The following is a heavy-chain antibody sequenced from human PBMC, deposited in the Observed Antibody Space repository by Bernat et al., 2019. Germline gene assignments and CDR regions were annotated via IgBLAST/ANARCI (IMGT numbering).Heavy chain of an antibody. CDR2: IIPILGIA. Sequence: QVQLVQSGAEVKKPGASVKVSCKASGYTFSSYTISWVRQAPGQGLEWMGRIIPILGIANYAQKFQGRVTITADKSTSTAYMELSSLRSEDTAVYYCAILDTAMVKGFDYGGQGTLVTVSS. D-gene: IGHD5-18*01. V-gene: IGHV1-69*09. CDR1: GYTFSSYT. CDR3: AILDTAMVKGFDY. J-gene: IGHJ4*02.